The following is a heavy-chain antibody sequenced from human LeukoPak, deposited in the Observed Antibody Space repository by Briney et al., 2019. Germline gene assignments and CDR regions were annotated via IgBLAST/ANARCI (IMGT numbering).Heavy chain of an antibody. J-gene: IGHJ2*01. CDR1: GGSISSYY. V-gene: IGHV4-4*07. CDR3: ARVSSSWYQDWYFDL. Sequence: SETLSLTCTVSGGSISSYYWSWIRQPAGKGLEWIGRIETSGNINYKPSLKSRVTMSVDTSKNQFSLKLSSVTAADTAVYYCARVSSSWYQDWYFDLWGRGTLVTVSS. CDR2: IETSGNI. D-gene: IGHD6-13*01.